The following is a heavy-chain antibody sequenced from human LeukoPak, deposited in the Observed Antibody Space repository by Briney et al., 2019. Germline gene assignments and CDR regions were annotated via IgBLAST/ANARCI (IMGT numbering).Heavy chain of an antibody. V-gene: IGHV3-30-3*01. Sequence: PGGSLRLSCAASGFTFRNHALHWVRQAPGRGLGWVALITSDGSNQYYAASVKCRFIISRDNSENTVSLQMNSLRPEDTAMYFCAREEDTTVSPPWDCWGQGVLVTVSS. CDR3: AREEDTTVSPPWDC. D-gene: IGHD4-17*01. CDR2: ITSDGSNQ. J-gene: IGHJ4*02. CDR1: GFTFRNHA.